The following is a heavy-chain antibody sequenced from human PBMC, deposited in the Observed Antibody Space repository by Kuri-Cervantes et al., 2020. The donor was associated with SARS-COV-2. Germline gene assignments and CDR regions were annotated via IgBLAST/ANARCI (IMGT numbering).Heavy chain of an antibody. V-gene: IGHV3-48*01. CDR2: ISSSSSTI. Sequence: GESLKISCAASGFTFSSYSMNWVRQAPGKGLEWVSYISSSSSTIYYADSVKGRFTISRDNAKNSLYLQMNSLKTEDTAVYYCTSLSTTWGQGTLVTVSS. CDR3: TSLSTT. CDR1: GFTFSSYS. D-gene: IGHD3-3*02. J-gene: IGHJ5*02.